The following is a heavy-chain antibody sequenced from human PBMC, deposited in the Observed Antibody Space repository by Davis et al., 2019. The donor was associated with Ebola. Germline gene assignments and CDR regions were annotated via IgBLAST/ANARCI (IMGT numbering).Heavy chain of an antibody. J-gene: IGHJ6*04. CDR3: AKEGIFASVIHGMDV. V-gene: IGHV3-9*01. CDR2: ISWNSGRL. Sequence: SLKISCAASGFTFDDYAMHWVRQAPGKGLEWVSGISWNSGRLDYVDSVKGRFSISRDNGKETLYLEMNSLRPEDTALYYCAKEGIFASVIHGMDVWGRGTTVTVSS. D-gene: IGHD3-3*01. CDR1: GFTFDDYA.